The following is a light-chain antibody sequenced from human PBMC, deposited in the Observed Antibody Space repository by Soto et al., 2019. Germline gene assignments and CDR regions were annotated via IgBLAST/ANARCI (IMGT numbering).Light chain of an antibody. CDR3: SSYAGSNNLI. Sequence: QSALTQPPSASGSPGQSVTISCTGTSSDVGVYNYVSWYQQYPGKVPKLMIYEVSKRPSGVPDRFSGSKSGNTASLTVSGLQTEDEADYYCSSYAGSNNLIFGGGTKVTVL. CDR1: SSDVGVYNY. CDR2: EVS. V-gene: IGLV2-8*01. J-gene: IGLJ2*01.